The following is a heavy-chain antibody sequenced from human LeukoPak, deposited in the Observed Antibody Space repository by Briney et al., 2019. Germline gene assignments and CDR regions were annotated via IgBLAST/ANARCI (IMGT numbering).Heavy chain of an antibody. D-gene: IGHD3-9*01. CDR3: ARRYFDWSTFDY. J-gene: IGHJ4*02. V-gene: IGHV4-4*07. CDR1: GGSIGSYY. CDR2: IYSSGST. Sequence: SETLPLTCTVSGGSIGSYYWSWIRQPAGKGLEWIGRIYSSGSTNYNPSLKSRVTISVDKSRNQFSLKLSSVTAADMAVYYCARRYFDWSTFDYWGQGTLVTVSS.